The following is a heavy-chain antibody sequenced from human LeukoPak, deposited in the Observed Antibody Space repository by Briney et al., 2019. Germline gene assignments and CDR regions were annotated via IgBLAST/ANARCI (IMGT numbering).Heavy chain of an antibody. Sequence: GSSVKVSCKASGGTFSSYAISWVRQAPGQGLEWMGGIIPIFGTANYAQKFQGRVTITTDESTSTAYMELSSLRSEDTAVYYCARGRFLEGGWFDPWGQGTLVTVSS. CDR1: GGTFSSYA. J-gene: IGHJ5*02. V-gene: IGHV1-69*05. CDR3: ARGRFLEGGWFDP. D-gene: IGHD3-3*01. CDR2: IIPIFGTA.